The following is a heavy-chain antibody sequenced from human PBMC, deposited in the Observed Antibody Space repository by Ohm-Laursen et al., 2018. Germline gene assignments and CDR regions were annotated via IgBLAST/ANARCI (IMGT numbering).Heavy chain of an antibody. Sequence: GTLSLTCTVSGGSISSYYWTWIRQPAGKGLEWIGRIYTGGSTNCNPSLKSRVTMSVDTSKNQFSLKLSSVTAADTAVYYCARGYVGQFWDYWGQGTLVTVSS. CDR2: IYTGGST. J-gene: IGHJ4*02. D-gene: IGHD3-3*01. CDR3: ARGYVGQFWDY. CDR1: GGSISSYY. V-gene: IGHV4-4*07.